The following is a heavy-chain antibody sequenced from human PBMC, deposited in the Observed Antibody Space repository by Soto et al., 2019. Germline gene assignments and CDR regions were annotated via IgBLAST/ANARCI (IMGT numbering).Heavy chain of an antibody. D-gene: IGHD2-2*01. CDR1: GGSIRSGGYY. Sequence: QVQLQESGPGLVKPSQTLSLTCTVSGGSIRSGGYYWTWIRQHPGKGLEWIGYIYCTGSTYYNPSLKSRVTISVDTSKNQFSLKLSSVTAADTAVYCCARASLGYCSSTSCRSNWFDPWGQGTLVTVSS. J-gene: IGHJ5*02. CDR3: ARASLGYCSSTSCRSNWFDP. V-gene: IGHV4-31*03. CDR2: IYCTGST.